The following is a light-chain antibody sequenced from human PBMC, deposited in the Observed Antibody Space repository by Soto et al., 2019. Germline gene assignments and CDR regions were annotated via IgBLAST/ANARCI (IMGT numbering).Light chain of an antibody. CDR2: KAS. Sequence: DIPMTQSPSTLSASVGDRVTITCRASQSISYWLAWYQQKPGKAPNLLIYKASSGESGVPSRFSGSGSGTEFTLTISSLQPDDFATYYCQQYNNYWTFGQGTKVEIK. V-gene: IGKV1-5*03. J-gene: IGKJ1*01. CDR1: QSISYW. CDR3: QQYNNYWT.